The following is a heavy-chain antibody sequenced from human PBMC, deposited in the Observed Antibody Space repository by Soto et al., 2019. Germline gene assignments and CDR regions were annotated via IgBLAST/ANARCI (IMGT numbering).Heavy chain of an antibody. CDR2: ISYSGSNT. D-gene: IGHD3-3*01. CDR3: AKRFTLFGEVKLSPDFDY. CDR1: GFTFSSHA. J-gene: IGHJ4*02. Sequence: ESVGGLVQPEGSLRLSCAASGFTFSSHAMSWVRQAPGKGLEWVSAISYSGSNTYYTDSVKGRFTISRDNSKNTLYLQMNSLRVEDTAIYYCAKRFTLFGEVKLSPDFDYWGQGTLVTVSS. V-gene: IGHV3-23*01.